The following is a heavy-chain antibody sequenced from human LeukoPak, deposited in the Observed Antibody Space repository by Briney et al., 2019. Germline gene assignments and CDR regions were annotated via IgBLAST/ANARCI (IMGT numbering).Heavy chain of an antibody. V-gene: IGHV1-3*01. J-gene: IGHJ4*02. CDR3: ARGGIVGATTVGY. CDR1: GYTFTSYA. CDR2: INAGNGNT. Sequence: ASVKVSCKASGYTFTSYAMHWVRQAPGQRLEWMGWINAGNGNTKYSQKFQGRVTITRDTSASIAYMELSSLRSEDTAVYYCARGGIVGATTVGYWGQGTLVTVSS. D-gene: IGHD1-26*01.